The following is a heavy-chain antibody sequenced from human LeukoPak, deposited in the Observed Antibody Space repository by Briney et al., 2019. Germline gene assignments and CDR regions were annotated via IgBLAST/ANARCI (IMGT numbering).Heavy chain of an antibody. D-gene: IGHD6-19*01. CDR2: ITAGGGST. J-gene: IGHJ3*02. CDR3: ARVRKYSSGWYDAFDI. V-gene: IGHV3-23*01. Sequence: GGSLRLSCAASGFISSSYPMTWVRQAPGKGLEWVSFITAGGGSTYYGDSVKGRYTISRDNSKNTLYLQMNSLRAEDTAVYYCARVRKYSSGWYDAFDIWGQGTMVTVSS. CDR1: GFISSSYP.